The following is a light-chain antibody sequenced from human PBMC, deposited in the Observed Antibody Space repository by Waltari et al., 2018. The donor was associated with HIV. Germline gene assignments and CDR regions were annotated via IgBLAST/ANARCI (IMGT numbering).Light chain of an antibody. V-gene: IGLV2-14*03. Sequence: QSALTQPASVSGSLGQSRTISCPGTTSDVGGSNSVSWYQHHPAKAPKIVILNVSNRPAGDATRFPGAKSGNAASLTISGLQAEDEAYYDCSSYTSSDTVVFGGGTKVTVL. J-gene: IGLJ2*01. CDR1: TSDVGGSNS. CDR2: NVS. CDR3: SSYTSSDTVV.